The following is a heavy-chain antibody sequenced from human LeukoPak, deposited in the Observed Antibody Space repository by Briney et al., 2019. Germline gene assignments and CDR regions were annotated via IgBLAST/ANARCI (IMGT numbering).Heavy chain of an antibody. CDR1: GGSISSSSYY. D-gene: IGHD3-22*01. V-gene: IGHV4-39*01. CDR2: IYYSGST. Sequence: SETLSLTCTVSGGSISSSSYYWGWIRQPPGKGLEWIGSIYYSGSTYYYPSLKSRVTISVDTSKNQFSLKLSSVTAADTAVYYCARSYYYDSSGYYPIWGQGTMVTVSS. CDR3: ARSYYYDSSGYYPI. J-gene: IGHJ3*02.